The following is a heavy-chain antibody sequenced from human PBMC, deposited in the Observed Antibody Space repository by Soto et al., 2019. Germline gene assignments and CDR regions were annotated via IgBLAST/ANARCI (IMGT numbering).Heavy chain of an antibody. CDR3: ARDPAEMATTFAFDI. V-gene: IGHV3-30-3*01. D-gene: IGHD1-1*01. CDR2: ISYDGSNK. CDR1: GFTFSSYA. Sequence: PGGSLRLSCAASGFTFSSYAMHWVRQAPGKGLEWVAVISYDGSNKYYADSVKGRFTISRDNSKNTLYLQMNSLRAEDTAVYYCARDPAEMATTFAFDIWGQGTMVTVSS. J-gene: IGHJ3*02.